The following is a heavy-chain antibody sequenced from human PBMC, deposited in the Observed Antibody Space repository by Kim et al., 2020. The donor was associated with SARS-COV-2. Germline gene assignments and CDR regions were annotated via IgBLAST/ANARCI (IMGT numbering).Heavy chain of an antibody. Sequence: GGSLRLSCAASGFTFSSYSMNWVRQAPGKGLEWVSYISSSSSTIYYADSVKGRFTISRDNAKNSLYLQMNSLRAEDTAVYYCARGRVGATRVANFDNWGQGTMVTVSS. CDR3: ARGRVGATRVANFDN. CDR1: GFTFSSYS. D-gene: IGHD1-26*01. CDR2: ISSSSSTI. V-gene: IGHV3-48*04. J-gene: IGHJ4*02.